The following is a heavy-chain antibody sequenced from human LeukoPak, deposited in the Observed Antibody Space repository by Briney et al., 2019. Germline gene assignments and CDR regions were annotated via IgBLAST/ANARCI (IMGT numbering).Heavy chain of an antibody. CDR1: EFTFSSYW. J-gene: IGHJ6*01. D-gene: IGHD1-1*01. V-gene: IGHV3-74*01. CDR3: ARDRGGTTTRMDV. Sequence: GGSLRLSCTASEFTFSSYWMHWVRQAPGKGLVWVSRINGDGSSTSYADSVKGRFTISRDNAKNTLYLQMNSLRAEGTAVYYCARDRGGTTTRMDVWGQGTTVIVSS. CDR2: INGDGSST.